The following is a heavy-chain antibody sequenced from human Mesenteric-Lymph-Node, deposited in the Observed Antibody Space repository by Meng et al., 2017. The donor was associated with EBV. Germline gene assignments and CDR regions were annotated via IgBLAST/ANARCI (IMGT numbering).Heavy chain of an antibody. CDR2: IDDSGST. D-gene: IGHD2-2*01. CDR3: ARIGQSTSWRGLVVDY. Sequence: GQLEGAGEGLLKPSGTLSLPCVVYGGSFSGYYWSWIRQPPEKGLEWIGEIDDSGSTNYNPSLKSRVTILIDTSKNQFSLKLNAVTAADTALYYCARIGQSTSWRGLVVDYWGQGTLVTVSS. CDR1: GGSFSGYY. V-gene: IGHV4-34*01. J-gene: IGHJ4*02.